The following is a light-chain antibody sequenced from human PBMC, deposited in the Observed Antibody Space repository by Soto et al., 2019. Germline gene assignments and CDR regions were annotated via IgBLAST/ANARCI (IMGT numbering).Light chain of an antibody. CDR3: QQYNDWPPLT. CDR1: QSISGT. Sequence: EIVMTQSPATRSGSPGGRATLSGRASQSISGTLAWYQQKPGQAPRLLIYGAFTRATGFPARFSGSGSGTEFTLTISSLQSEDFAVYYCQQYNDWPPLTFGGGTKVDIK. CDR2: GAF. V-gene: IGKV3-15*01. J-gene: IGKJ4*01.